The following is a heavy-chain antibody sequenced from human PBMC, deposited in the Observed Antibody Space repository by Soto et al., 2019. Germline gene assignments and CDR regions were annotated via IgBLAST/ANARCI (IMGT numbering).Heavy chain of an antibody. J-gene: IGHJ4*02. Sequence: SETLSLTCTVSGGSISSGDYYWSWIRQPPGKGLEWIGYIYYSGSTYYNPSLKSRVTISVDTSKNQFSLKLSSVTAADTAVYYCAGGSFSYYFDYWRQGTLVTVSS. D-gene: IGHD3-3*01. CDR3: AGGSFSYYFDY. V-gene: IGHV4-30-4*01. CDR1: GGSISSGDYY. CDR2: IYYSGST.